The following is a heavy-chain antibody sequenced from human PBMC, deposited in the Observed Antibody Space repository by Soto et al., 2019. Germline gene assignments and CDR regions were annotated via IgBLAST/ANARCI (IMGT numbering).Heavy chain of an antibody. CDR2: IIPIFGTA. V-gene: IGHV1-69*13. J-gene: IGHJ6*02. Sequence: SVNVSCKTSGGTFSIYAISWVRQAPGQGLEWMGGIIPIFGTANYAQKFQGRVTITADESTSTAYMELSSLRSEDTAVYYCAREWVVPAAMGGGSYGMDVWGQGTTVTVSS. CDR1: GGTFSIYA. CDR3: AREWVVPAAMGGGSYGMDV. D-gene: IGHD2-2*01.